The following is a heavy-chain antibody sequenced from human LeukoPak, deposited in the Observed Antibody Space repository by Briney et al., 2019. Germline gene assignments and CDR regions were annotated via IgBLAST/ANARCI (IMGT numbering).Heavy chain of an antibody. J-gene: IGHJ3*02. V-gene: IGHV3-33*06. D-gene: IGHD2-15*01. CDR3: AKLDIVVVVAADI. CDR1: GFTFSSYG. Sequence: GGSLRLSCAASGFTFSSYGMHWVRQAPGKGLEWVAVIWYDGSNKYYADSVKGRFTISRDNSKNTLYLQMNSLRAEDTAVYYCAKLDIVVVVAADIWGQGTMVTVSS. CDR2: IWYDGSNK.